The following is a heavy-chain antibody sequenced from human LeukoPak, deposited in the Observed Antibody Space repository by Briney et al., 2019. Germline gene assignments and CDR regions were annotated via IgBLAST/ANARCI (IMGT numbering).Heavy chain of an antibody. J-gene: IGHJ6*03. CDR1: GGSFSGYY. V-gene: IGHV4-59*01. CDR2: IYYSGST. Sequence: PSETLSLTCAVYGGSFSGYYWSWIRQPPGKGLEWIGYIYYSGSTNYNPSLKSRVTISVDTSKNQFSLKLSSVTAADTAVYYCARARYYYYYYMDVWGKGTTVTISS. CDR3: ARARYYYYYYMDV.